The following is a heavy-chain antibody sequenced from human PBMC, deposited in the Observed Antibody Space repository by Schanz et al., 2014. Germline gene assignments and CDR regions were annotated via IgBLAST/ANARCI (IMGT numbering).Heavy chain of an antibody. J-gene: IGHJ3*02. Sequence: EAQVVESGGGLVQPGGSLRLSCAASGFTFSSYAMSWVRQAPGKGLEWVSAISGSGGSTYYADSVKGRFIISRDNSKNNSKNTLYVQMNSLRAEDTAVYYCAKAKSDAHGAFDIWGRGTMVTVSS. V-gene: IGHV3-23*04. CDR1: GFTFSSYA. CDR3: AKAKSDAHGAFDI. CDR2: ISGSGGST.